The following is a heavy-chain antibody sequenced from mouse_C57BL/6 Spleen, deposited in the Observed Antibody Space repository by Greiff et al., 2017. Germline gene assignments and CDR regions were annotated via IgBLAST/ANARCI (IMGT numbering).Heavy chain of an antibody. J-gene: IGHJ1*03. CDR1: GYTFTSYW. CDR2: IDPNSGGT. V-gene: IGHV1-72*01. CDR3: ARGYGSSYGYFDV. Sequence: QVQLQQPGAELVKPGASVKLSCKASGYTFTSYWMHWVKQRPGRGLEWIGRIDPNSGGTKYNEKFKSKATLTVDKPSSTAYMQLSSLTSKDSAVYYCARGYGSSYGYFDVWGTGTTVTVSS. D-gene: IGHD1-1*01.